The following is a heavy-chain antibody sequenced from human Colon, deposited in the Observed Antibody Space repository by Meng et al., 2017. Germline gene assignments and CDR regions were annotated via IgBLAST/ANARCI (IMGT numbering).Heavy chain of an antibody. V-gene: IGHV4-39*01. D-gene: IGHD6-19*01. CDR2: IGHSGIT. Sequence: QPQPQESGPGLVNPSAALSLTCSVSGGSISTSGYYWGWIRQPPGKGLEWIGSIGHSGITYYTPSLKSRVTVSIDTSKSQFSLKLTSVTAADTAVYYCVRSSGWVRTGFDPWGQGTLVTVSS. J-gene: IGHJ5*02. CDR3: VRSSGWVRTGFDP. CDR1: GGSISTSGYY.